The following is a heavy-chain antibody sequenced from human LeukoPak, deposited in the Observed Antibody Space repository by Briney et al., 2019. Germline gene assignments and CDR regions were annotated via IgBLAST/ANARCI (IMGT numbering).Heavy chain of an antibody. D-gene: IGHD3-16*01. Sequence: GGSLRLSCTASGFTFSSYAIHWVREAPGKGLEWVAIISSDGSNTYYADSVKGRFTISRDNSKNTLYLQMNSLRAEDTAVYYCARELTFGGGQGYFDYWGQGTLVTVSS. J-gene: IGHJ4*02. CDR2: ISSDGSNT. CDR3: ARELTFGGGQGYFDY. CDR1: GFTFSSYA. V-gene: IGHV3-30*01.